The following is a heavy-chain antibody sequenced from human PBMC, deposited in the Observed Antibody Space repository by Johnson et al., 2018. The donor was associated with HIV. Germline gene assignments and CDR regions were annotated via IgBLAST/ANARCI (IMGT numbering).Heavy chain of an antibody. CDR2: VGNDGDT. Sequence: VQLVESGGGVVRPGGSLRLSCAASGFTFSSYWMHWVRQAPGKGLVWVSAVGNDGDTYYSGSVKGRFAVSRENAKNSLSLQMNSLRAGDTAVYFCARGRDLSAFDIWGRGTMVTVSS. CDR1: GFTFSSYW. CDR3: ARGRDLSAFDI. V-gene: IGHV3-13*01. D-gene: IGHD5-24*01. J-gene: IGHJ3*02.